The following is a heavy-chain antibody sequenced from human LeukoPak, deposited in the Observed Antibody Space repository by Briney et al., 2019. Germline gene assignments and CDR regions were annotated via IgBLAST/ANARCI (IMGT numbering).Heavy chain of an antibody. D-gene: IGHD5-24*01. CDR2: INPNSGGT. V-gene: IGHV1-2*02. CDR3: AXXXXRSLRDGYNFGY. J-gene: IGHJ4*02. CDR1: GYTFTSYG. Sequence: GASVKVSCKASGYTFTSYGISWVRQAPGQGLEWMGWINPNSGGTNYAQKFQGRVTMTRDTSISTAYMELSRLRSDDTAVYYCAXXXXRSLRDGYNFGYWGQGTLVTVSS.